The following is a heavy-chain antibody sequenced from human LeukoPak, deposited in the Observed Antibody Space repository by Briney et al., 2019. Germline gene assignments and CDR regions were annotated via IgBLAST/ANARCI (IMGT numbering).Heavy chain of an antibody. D-gene: IGHD4-23*01. CDR3: ARHDYGGNSAPFDY. CDR2: IYYSGST. J-gene: IGHJ4*02. V-gene: IGHV4-30-4*08. Sequence: SETLSLTCTVSGGSISSGDYYWSWIRQPPGRGLEWIGYIYYSGSTYYNPSLKSRVTISVDTSKNQFSLKLSSVTAADTAVYYCARHDYGGNSAPFDYWGQGTLVTVSS. CDR1: GGSISSGDYY.